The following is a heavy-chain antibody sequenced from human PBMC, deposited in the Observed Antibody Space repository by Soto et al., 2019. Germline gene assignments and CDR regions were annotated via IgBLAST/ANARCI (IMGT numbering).Heavy chain of an antibody. V-gene: IGHV4-4*02. D-gene: IGHD4-17*01. CDR1: GGSISSSNW. J-gene: IGHJ5*02. Sequence: QVQLQESGPGLVKPSGTLSLTCAVSGGSISSSNWWSWVRQPPGKGPEWIGEIYHSGSTNYNPSLKSLVTIAVDKSKNQFALKLSSVTAADTAVYYCARWGTTVVTPTNWFDPWGQGTLVTVSS. CDR2: IYHSGST. CDR3: ARWGTTVVTPTNWFDP.